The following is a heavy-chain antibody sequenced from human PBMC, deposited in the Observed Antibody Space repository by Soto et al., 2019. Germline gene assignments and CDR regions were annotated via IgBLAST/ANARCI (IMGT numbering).Heavy chain of an antibody. J-gene: IGHJ6*03. CDR1: GGSISSSSYY. CDR2: IYYSGST. CDR3: ARGTWYYYYYMDV. Sequence: PSETLSLTCTVSGGSISSSSYYWGWIRQPPGKGLEWIGSIYYSGSTYYNPSLKSRVTISVDTSKNQFSLKLSSVTAADTAVYYCARGTWYYYYYMDVWGKGTTVTAP. V-gene: IGHV4-39*01.